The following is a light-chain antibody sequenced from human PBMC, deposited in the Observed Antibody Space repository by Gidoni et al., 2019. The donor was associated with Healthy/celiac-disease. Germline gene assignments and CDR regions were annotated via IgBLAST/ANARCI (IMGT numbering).Light chain of an antibody. CDR3: QQYNSYSPWT. J-gene: IGKJ1*01. V-gene: IGKV1-5*03. CDR2: KAS. Sequence: DIQMTQSPSTLSASVGDRVTITCRASQSISSWLAWYQQKPGKAPKLLIYKASSLESGVPSRCSGSGSGTEFTLTISSLQPDDFATYYCQQYNSYSPWTVGQGTKVEIK. CDR1: QSISSW.